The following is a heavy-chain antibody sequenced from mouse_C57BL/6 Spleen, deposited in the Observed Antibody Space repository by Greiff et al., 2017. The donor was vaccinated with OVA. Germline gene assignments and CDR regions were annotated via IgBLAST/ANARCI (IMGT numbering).Heavy chain of an antibody. Sequence: QVQLQQSGPELVKPGASVKISCKASGYAFSSSWMNWVKQRPGKGLAWLGRIYPGDGDTNYNGTFNGKATLTADKSSSTAYMQLSSLTSEDSAVYFCAREVVTTFGTDLDYWGQGTSVTVSS. J-gene: IGHJ4*01. V-gene: IGHV1-82*01. D-gene: IGHD2-2*01. CDR2: IYPGDGDT. CDR1: GYAFSSSW. CDR3: AREVVTTFGTDLDY.